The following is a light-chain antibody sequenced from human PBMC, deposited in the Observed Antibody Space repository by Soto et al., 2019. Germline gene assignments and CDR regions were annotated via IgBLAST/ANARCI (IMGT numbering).Light chain of an antibody. CDR2: GAS. V-gene: IGKV3-15*01. CDR1: QSVSGN. CDR3: QQYNNWPL. Sequence: EIVMTQSPATLSVSPGERATLSCRASQSVSGNLAWYQQKPGQAPRLLIYGASTRATGIPARFSGSGSGTEFTLTISSLQSEDFAVYFCQQYNNWPLFGPGTKVNIK. J-gene: IGKJ3*01.